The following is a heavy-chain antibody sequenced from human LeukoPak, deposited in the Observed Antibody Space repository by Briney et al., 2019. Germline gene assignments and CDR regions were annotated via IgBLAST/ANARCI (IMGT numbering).Heavy chain of an antibody. CDR2: IRSEAKSYAT. V-gene: IGHV3-73*01. CDR3: TTGYVDTAMALGYMDV. D-gene: IGHD5-18*01. Sequence: GGSLRLSCAASGFIFSDSNMHWVRQASGKGLEWVGQIRSEAKSYATAYAASVKGRFTISRDDSKNTAYLQMNSLKTEDTAVYYCTTGYVDTAMALGYMDVWGKGTMVTISS. J-gene: IGHJ6*03. CDR1: GFIFSDSN.